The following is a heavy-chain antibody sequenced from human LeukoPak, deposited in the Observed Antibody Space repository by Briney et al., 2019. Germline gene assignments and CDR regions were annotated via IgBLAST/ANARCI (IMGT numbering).Heavy chain of an antibody. J-gene: IGHJ4*02. V-gene: IGHV4-4*07. CDR1: GASISDYY. D-gene: IGHD3-10*01. CDR2: ISSSGNT. CDR3: ARDRGELYDY. Sequence: PSETLSLTCTVSGASISDYYWSWIRQPAGKGLEWIGRISSSGNTNYNPSPKSRVTMSVDTSKNQFSLKLSSVTAADTAVYYCARDRGELYDYWGQGTLVTVSS.